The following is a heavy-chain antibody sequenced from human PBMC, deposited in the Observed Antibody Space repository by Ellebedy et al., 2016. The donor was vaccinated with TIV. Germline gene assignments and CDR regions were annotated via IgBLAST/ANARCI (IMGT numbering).Heavy chain of an antibody. CDR1: RFTFYTYA. V-gene: IGHV3-30*02. D-gene: IGHD5-12*01. CDR2: ITDGGTNA. CDR3: AKVDDIVPNIDGFDV. J-gene: IGHJ3*01. Sequence: GGSLRLSCAASRFTFYTYAMHWVRQAPGKGLQWVAFITDGGTNAYYADSVKGRFTISRDNSENTLFLQMNSLRAEDTAVYYCAKVDDIVPNIDGFDVWGRGTMVTVSS.